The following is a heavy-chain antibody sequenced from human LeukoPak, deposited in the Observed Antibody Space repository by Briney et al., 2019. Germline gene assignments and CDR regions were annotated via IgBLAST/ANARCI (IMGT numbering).Heavy chain of an antibody. J-gene: IGHJ4*02. CDR3: AREFFLGFDY. Sequence: GGSLRLSCAASGFTFSDYSMNWVRQAPGKGLQWVSYISSRSSTIYYADSVKGRFTISRDNARNSLYLQMNSLRAEDTAVYSCAREFFLGFDYWGQGTLVTVSS. D-gene: IGHD2/OR15-2a*01. CDR2: ISSRSSTI. CDR1: GFTFSDYS. V-gene: IGHV3-48*04.